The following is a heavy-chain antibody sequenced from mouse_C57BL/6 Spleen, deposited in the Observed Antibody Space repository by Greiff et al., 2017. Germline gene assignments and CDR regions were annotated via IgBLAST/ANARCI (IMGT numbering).Heavy chain of an antibody. D-gene: IGHD2-3*01. V-gene: IGHV2-9-1*01. CDR3: ARITDGYYVSYAMDY. Sequence: VKLVESGPGLVAPSQSLSITCTVSGFSLTSYAISWVRQPPGKGLEWLGVIWTGGGTNYNSALKSRLSISKDNSKSQVFLKMNSLQTDDTARYYCARITDGYYVSYAMDYWGQGTSVTVSS. J-gene: IGHJ4*01. CDR2: IWTGGGT. CDR1: GFSLTSYA.